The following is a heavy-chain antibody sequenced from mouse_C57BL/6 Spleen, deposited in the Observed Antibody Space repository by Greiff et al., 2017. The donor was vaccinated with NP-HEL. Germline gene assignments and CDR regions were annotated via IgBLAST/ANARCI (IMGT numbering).Heavy chain of an antibody. D-gene: IGHD2-3*01. CDR3: ARDAGYYFAY. CDR1: GFTFSSYA. Sequence: EVKLVESGGGLVKPGGSLKLSCAASGFTFSSYAMSWVRQTPEKRLEWVATISDGGSYTYYPDNVKGRFTISRDNAKNNLYLQMSHLKSEDTAMYYCARDAGYYFAYWGKGTLVTVSA. CDR2: ISDGGSYT. J-gene: IGHJ3*01. V-gene: IGHV5-4*01.